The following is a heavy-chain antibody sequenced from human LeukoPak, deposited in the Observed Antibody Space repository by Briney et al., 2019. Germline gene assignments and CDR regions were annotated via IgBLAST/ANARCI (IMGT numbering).Heavy chain of an antibody. J-gene: IGHJ4*02. D-gene: IGHD1-1*01. CDR1: GFTFSSYA. Sequence: GGSLRLSCAASGFTFSSYAMSWVRQAPGKGLEWVSAISGSGGSTYYADSVKGRFTISRDNSKNTLYLQMNSLRAEDTAVYSCAKNKDWNDEELDYWGQGTLVTVSS. CDR2: ISGSGGST. CDR3: AKNKDWNDEELDY. V-gene: IGHV3-23*01.